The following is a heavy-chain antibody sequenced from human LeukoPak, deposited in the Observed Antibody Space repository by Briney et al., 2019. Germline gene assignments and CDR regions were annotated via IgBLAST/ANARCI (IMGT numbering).Heavy chain of an antibody. Sequence: GGSLRLSCAASGFTFSSHNMVWVRQPPGKGLEWISYISDSSITMYYADSVKGRFTISRDNAKNSLYLQINSLRAEDTAVYYCARDVGFCSGGFCYRLFDPWGQGTLVTVSS. CDR2: ISDSSITM. J-gene: IGHJ5*02. V-gene: IGHV3-48*04. CDR1: GFTFSSHN. D-gene: IGHD2-15*01. CDR3: ARDVGFCSGGFCYRLFDP.